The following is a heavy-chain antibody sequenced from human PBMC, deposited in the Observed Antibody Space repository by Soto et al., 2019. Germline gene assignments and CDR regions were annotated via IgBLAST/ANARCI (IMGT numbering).Heavy chain of an antibody. CDR2: TIPILGIA. J-gene: IGHJ6*02. D-gene: IGHD6-13*01. V-gene: IGHV1-69*02. Sequence: SVKVSCKASGGTFSSYTISWVRQAPGQGLEWMGRTIPILGIANYAQKFQGRVTITADKSTSTAYMELSSLKAADTAVYYCARTSASGKYYYGMDVWGQGTTVTGSS. CDR1: GGTFSSYT. CDR3: ARTSASGKYYYGMDV.